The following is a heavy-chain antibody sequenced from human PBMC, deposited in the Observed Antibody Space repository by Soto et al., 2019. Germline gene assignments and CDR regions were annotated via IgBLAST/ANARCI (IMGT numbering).Heavy chain of an antibody. CDR3: ARTLVPEDYYYYGMDV. CDR1: GGTFSSYA. V-gene: IGHV1-69*01. J-gene: IGHJ6*02. D-gene: IGHD6-6*01. CDR2: IIPIFGTA. Sequence: QVQLVQSGAEVKKPGSSVKVSCKASGGTFSSYAISWVRQAPGQGLEWMGGIIPIFGTANYAQKFQGRVTITADESTSTAYMALSSLRSEDTAVYYCARTLVPEDYYYYGMDVWGQGATVTVSS.